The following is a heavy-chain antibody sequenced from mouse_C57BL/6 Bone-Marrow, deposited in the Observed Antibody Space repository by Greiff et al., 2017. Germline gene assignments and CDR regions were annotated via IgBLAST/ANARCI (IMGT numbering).Heavy chain of an antibody. V-gene: IGHV1-74*01. Sequence: QVQLKQPGADLVKPGASVKVSCKASGYTFTSYWMHWVKQRPGQGLEWIGRIHPSDSDTNYNQKFKGKATLTVDKSSSTAYMQLSRLTSEDSAVYYCAMVGGPLGYFDGWGTGTTVTVSS. CDR1: GYTFTSYW. CDR3: AMVGGPLGYFDG. D-gene: IGHD1-1*02. J-gene: IGHJ1*03. CDR2: IHPSDSDT.